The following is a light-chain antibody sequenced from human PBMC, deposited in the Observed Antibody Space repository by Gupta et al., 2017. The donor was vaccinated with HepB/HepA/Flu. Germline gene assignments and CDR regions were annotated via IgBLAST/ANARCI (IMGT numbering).Light chain of an antibody. CDR2: NND. V-gene: IGLV1-44*01. CDR3: ATWDDSLNGQV. Sequence: QSVLAQPPSASGTPGQRVTISSSGSRSNIGSSTVSWYQQLPGTAPRLLIYNNDQRPSGVPDRFSGSKSGTSASLAISGLQSEDEADYYCATWDDSLNGQVFGAGTKVTVL. J-gene: IGLJ1*01. CDR1: RSNIGSST.